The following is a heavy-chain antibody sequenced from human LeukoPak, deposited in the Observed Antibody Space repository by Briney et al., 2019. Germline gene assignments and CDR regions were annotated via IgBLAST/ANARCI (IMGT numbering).Heavy chain of an antibody. CDR1: GFTFSSYW. CDR3: AKDLNSYGSSSPFDY. CDR2: ISGSGGST. Sequence: PGGSLRLSCAASGFTFSSYWMHWVRQAPGKGLEWVSAISGSGGSTYYADSVKGRFTISRDNSKNTLYLQMNSLRAEDTAVYYCAKDLNSYGSSSPFDYWGQGTLVTVSS. V-gene: IGHV3-23*01. J-gene: IGHJ4*02. D-gene: IGHD5-18*01.